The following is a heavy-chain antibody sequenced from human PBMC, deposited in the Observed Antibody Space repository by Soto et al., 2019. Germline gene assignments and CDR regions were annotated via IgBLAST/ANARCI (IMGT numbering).Heavy chain of an antibody. CDR3: AREIRFSEWLLSPYYYYGMDV. Sequence: SVKVSWKASGGTFSSYAISWGRQAPGQGLEWVGGVIPIFGTANYAQKSQGRVTITADESTSTAYMELSSLRSEDTAVYYCAREIRFSEWLLSPYYYYGMDVWGQGTTVTV. V-gene: IGHV1-69*13. CDR2: VIPIFGTA. D-gene: IGHD3-3*01. J-gene: IGHJ6*02. CDR1: GGTFSSYA.